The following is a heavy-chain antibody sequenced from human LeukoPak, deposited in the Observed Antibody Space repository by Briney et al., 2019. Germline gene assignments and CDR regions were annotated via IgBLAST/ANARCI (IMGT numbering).Heavy chain of an antibody. CDR3: ASGEPNWNYVLMDV. CDR2: IIPIFGTA. V-gene: IGHV1-69*05. D-gene: IGHD1-7*01. CDR1: GGTFSSYA. Sequence: GASVKVSCKASGGTFSSYAISWVRQAPGKGLEWMGRIIPIFGTANYAQKFQGRVTITTDESTSTAYMELSSLRSEDTAVYYCASGEPNWNYVLMDVWGKGTTVTVSS. J-gene: IGHJ6*03.